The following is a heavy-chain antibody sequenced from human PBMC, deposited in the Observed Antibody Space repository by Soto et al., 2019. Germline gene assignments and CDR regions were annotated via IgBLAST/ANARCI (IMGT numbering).Heavy chain of an antibody. D-gene: IGHD1-1*01. CDR1: GFISSNY. V-gene: IGHV3-66*01. J-gene: IGHJ4*02. Sequence: PGGSLRLSCAASGFISSNYMSWVRQAPGKGLEWVSIIYSDDNTYYADSVKGRFTISRDNSKNTLYLQLNSLGAEDTAVYYCARVQVTAGPTWKVFHYWCQGTLVTVSS. CDR2: IYSDDNT. CDR3: ARVQVTAGPTWKVFHY.